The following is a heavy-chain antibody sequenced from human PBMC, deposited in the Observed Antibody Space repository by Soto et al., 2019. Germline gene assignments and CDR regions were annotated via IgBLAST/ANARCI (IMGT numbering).Heavy chain of an antibody. V-gene: IGHV5-51*01. CDR3: ARRVDITMVRGVLNWFDP. CDR2: IYPGDSDT. Sequence: GESLKISCKGSGYSFTSYWIGWVRQMPGKGLEWMGIIYPGDSDTRYSPSFQGQVTISADKSISTAYLQWSSLKASDTAMYYCARRVDITMVRGVLNWFDPWGQGTLVTVSS. D-gene: IGHD3-10*01. J-gene: IGHJ5*02. CDR1: GYSFTSYW.